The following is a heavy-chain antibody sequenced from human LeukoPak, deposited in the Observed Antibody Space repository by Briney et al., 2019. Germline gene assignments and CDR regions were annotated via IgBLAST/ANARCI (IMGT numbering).Heavy chain of an antibody. CDR2: INPDGSTK. D-gene: IGHD2-21*02. V-gene: IGHV3-74*01. Sequence: GGSLRLSCAASGFTFSNYWMHWVRQAPGKGLVWVSRINPDGSTKTYADSVKGRFTISRDNVKNTLCLQMNSLRAEDTAVYYCARDFRGPLCGGDCYSSWYFDLWGRGTLVSVSS. CDR3: ARDFRGPLCGGDCYSSWYFDL. CDR1: GFTFSNYW. J-gene: IGHJ2*01.